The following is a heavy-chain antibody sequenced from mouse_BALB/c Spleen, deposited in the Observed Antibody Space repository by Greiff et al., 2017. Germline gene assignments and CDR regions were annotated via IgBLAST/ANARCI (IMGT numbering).Heavy chain of an antibody. Sequence: EVKLVESGGGLVQPGGSRKLSCAASGFTFSSFGMHWVRQAPEKGLEWVAYISSGSSTIYYADTVKGRFTISRDNPKNTLFLQMTSLRSEDTAMYYCARTSLYYYGSSYDYFDYWGQGTTLTVSS. CDR2: ISSGSSTI. V-gene: IGHV5-17*02. D-gene: IGHD1-1*01. CDR3: ARTSLYYYGSSYDYFDY. CDR1: GFTFSSFG. J-gene: IGHJ2*01.